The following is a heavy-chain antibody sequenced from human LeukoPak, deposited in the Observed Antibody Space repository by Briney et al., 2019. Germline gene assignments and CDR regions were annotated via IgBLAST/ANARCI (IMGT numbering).Heavy chain of an antibody. CDR1: GFPFIDYS. D-gene: IGHD1-1*01. J-gene: IGHJ4*02. Sequence: GGSLRLSCAASGFPFIDYSMNWVRQAPGKGLEGISYIGVDSGNTKYADSVKGRFTISGDSAKNSLYLQMNSLRVEDTAVYYYARDHNYAFDNWGQGTLVTVSS. V-gene: IGHV3-48*04. CDR2: IGVDSGNT. CDR3: ARDHNYAFDN.